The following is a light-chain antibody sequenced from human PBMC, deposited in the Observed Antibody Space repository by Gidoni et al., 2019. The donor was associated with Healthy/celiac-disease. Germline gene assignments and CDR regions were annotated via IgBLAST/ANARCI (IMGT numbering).Light chain of an antibody. Sequence: DIVMTQSPLSLPVTPGAPASISCRSSQSLLHSNGYNYLDWYLQKPGQSPQLLIYLGSNRASGVPDRFSGSGSGTDFTLKISRVEAEDVGVYYCMQALQTPRLTFGGGTKVEIK. CDR2: LGS. CDR1: QSLLHSNGYNY. J-gene: IGKJ4*01. CDR3: MQALQTPRLT. V-gene: IGKV2-28*01.